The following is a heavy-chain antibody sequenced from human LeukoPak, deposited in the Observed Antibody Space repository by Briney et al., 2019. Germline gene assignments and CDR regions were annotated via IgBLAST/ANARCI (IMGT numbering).Heavy chain of an antibody. CDR2: ISSSGGTI. J-gene: IGHJ6*03. Sequence: PGGSLRLSCAASGFTFSDYYMSWIRQAPGKGLEWVSYISSSGGTIYYADSVKGRFTISRDNTKISLYLQMNSLRAEDTAVYYCARASTGYDPRYMDVWGKGTTVTVSS. CDR1: GFTFSDYY. D-gene: IGHD5-12*01. CDR3: ARASTGYDPRYMDV. V-gene: IGHV3-11*01.